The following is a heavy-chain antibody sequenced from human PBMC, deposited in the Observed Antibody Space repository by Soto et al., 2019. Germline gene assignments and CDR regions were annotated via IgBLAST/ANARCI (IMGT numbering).Heavy chain of an antibody. V-gene: IGHV4-59*01. D-gene: IGHD6-13*01. CDR3: ARSNSDFDY. Sequence: KASETLSLTCTVSGGSISSYYWSWIRQPPGKGLEWIGYIYYSGSTNYNPSLKSRVTISVDTSKNQFSLKLSSVTAADTAVYYCARSNSDFDYWGQGTLVTVSS. CDR2: IYYSGST. J-gene: IGHJ4*02. CDR1: GGSISSYY.